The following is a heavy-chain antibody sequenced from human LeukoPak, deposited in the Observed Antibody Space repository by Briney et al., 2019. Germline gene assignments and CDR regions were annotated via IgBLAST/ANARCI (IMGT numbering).Heavy chain of an antibody. CDR3: ARGLGRWSRIGYYYYYMDV. J-gene: IGHJ6*03. V-gene: IGHV1-8*03. Sequence: GAPVKVSCKASGYTFTSYDINWVRQATGRGLGWMGWMNPNSGNTGYAQKFQGRVTITRNTSISTAYMELSSLRSEDTAVYYCARGLGRWSRIGYYYYYMDVWGKGTTVTVSS. CDR1: GYTFTSYD. D-gene: IGHD3-16*01. CDR2: MNPNSGNT.